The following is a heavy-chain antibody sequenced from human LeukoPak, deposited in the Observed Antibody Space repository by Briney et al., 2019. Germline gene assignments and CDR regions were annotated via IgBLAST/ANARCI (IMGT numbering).Heavy chain of an antibody. CDR2: ISGSGGST. CDR1: GFTFSSYA. V-gene: IGHV3-23*01. D-gene: IGHD2-21*01. Sequence: PGGSLRLSCAASGFTFSSYAMSWVRQAPGKGLEWVSAISGSGGSTYYADSVKGRFTISRDSSKNTLYLQMNSLRAEDTALYYCAMREQGSASYDYWGQGTLVTVSS. CDR3: AMREQGSASYDY. J-gene: IGHJ4*02.